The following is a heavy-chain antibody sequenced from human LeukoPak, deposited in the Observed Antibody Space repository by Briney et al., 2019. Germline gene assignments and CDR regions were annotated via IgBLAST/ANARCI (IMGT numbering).Heavy chain of an antibody. D-gene: IGHD3-22*01. J-gene: IGHJ5*02. Sequence: GGSLRLSCAAAGFTFSSYWMHWVRQAPGKGLVWVSRINSDGSSTSYADSVKGRFTISRDNAKNTLYLQMNSLRAEDTAVYYCARDGHDSSGYYLDWFYLWGKGTLVTVSS. CDR2: INSDGSST. CDR3: ARDGHDSSGYYLDWFYL. CDR1: GFTFSSYW. V-gene: IGHV3-74*01.